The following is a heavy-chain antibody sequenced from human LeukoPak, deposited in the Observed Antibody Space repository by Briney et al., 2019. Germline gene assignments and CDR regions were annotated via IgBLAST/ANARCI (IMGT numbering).Heavy chain of an antibody. Sequence: SETLSLTCTVSGGSFSGYYWSWIRQPPGKGLEWIGEINHSGSTNYNPSLKSRVTISVDTSKNQFSLKLSSVTAADTAVYYCARGPIVVVPAAIRRYFQHWGQGTLVTVSS. V-gene: IGHV4-34*01. CDR2: INHSGST. CDR3: ARGPIVVVPAAIRRYFQH. CDR1: GGSFSGYY. J-gene: IGHJ1*01. D-gene: IGHD2-2*02.